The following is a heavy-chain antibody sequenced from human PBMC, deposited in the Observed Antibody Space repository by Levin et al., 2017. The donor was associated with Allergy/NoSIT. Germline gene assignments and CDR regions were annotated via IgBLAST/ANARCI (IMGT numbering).Heavy chain of an antibody. CDR1: GYTFTSYG. CDR2: ISAYNGNT. V-gene: IGHV1-18*01. CDR3: ARDRLYCTNGVCYPLGDY. J-gene: IGHJ4*02. Sequence: GASVKVSCKASGYTFTSYGISWVRQAPGQGLEWMGWISAYNGNTNYAQKLQGRVTMTTDTSTSTAYMELRSLRSDDTAVYYCARDRLYCTNGVCYPLGDYWGQGTLVTVSS. D-gene: IGHD2-8*01.